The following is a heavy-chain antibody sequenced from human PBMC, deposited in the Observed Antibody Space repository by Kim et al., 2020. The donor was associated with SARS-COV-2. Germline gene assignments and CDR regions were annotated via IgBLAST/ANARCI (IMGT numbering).Heavy chain of an antibody. J-gene: IGHJ5*02. CDR2: IIPILGIA. CDR3: ARGVVAATSWFDP. Sequence: SVKVSCKASGGTFSSYAISWVRQAPGQGLEWMGRIIPILGIANYAQKFQGRVTITADKSTSTAYMELSSLRSEDTAVYYCARGVVAATSWFDPWGQGTLVTVSS. CDR1: GGTFSSYA. D-gene: IGHD2-15*01. V-gene: IGHV1-69*04.